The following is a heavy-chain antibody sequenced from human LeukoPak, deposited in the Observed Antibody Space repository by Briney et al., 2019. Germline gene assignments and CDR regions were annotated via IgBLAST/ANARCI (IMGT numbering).Heavy chain of an antibody. CDR3: ACLYSSGWPFDF. V-gene: IGHV3-73*01. D-gene: IGHD6-19*01. J-gene: IGHJ4*02. CDR2: IRDRANNYAT. CDR1: GFSFSGSA. Sequence: PGGSLTLSCAASGFSFSGSAIHWVRQASGKGLEWVGRIRDRANNYATTHAASVKGRFTIARDDSKNTAYLHMDSLKTEDTAVYDCACLYSSGWPFDFWGQGALVTVSS.